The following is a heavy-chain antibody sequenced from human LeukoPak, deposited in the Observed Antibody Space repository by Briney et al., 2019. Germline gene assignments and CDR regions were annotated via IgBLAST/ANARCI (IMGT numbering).Heavy chain of an antibody. CDR3: ARGDSSGWYGAFDI. D-gene: IGHD6-19*01. Sequence: SETLSLTCTVSGVSISSGTYYWSWIRQPAEKGLEWIGRIYTSGSTNNGSTNYSPSVKSRVTISVDTSKNQFSLKLSSVTAADTAVYYCARGDSSGWYGAFDIWGQGTMVTVSS. CDR1: GVSISSGTYY. CDR2: IYTSGSTNNGST. J-gene: IGHJ3*02. V-gene: IGHV4-61*02.